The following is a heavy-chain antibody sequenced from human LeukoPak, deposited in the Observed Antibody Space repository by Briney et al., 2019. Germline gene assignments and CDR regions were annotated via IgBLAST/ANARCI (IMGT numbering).Heavy chain of an antibody. Sequence: GGSLRLSCAASEFVFSDYYMSWVRQAPGKGLEWVSYISSGGDTKYYTDSVKGRFTISRDNAKNSLYLQMNNLRAEDTVVYYCAREMGGNYGSGTFFDLWGQGNMVTVSS. D-gene: IGHD3-10*01. V-gene: IGHV3-11*01. CDR2: ISSGGDTK. CDR1: EFVFSDYY. CDR3: AREMGGNYGSGTFFDL. J-gene: IGHJ4*02.